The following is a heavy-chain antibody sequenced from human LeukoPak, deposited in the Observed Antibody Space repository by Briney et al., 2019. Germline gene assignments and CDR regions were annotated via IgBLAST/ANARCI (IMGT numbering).Heavy chain of an antibody. J-gene: IGHJ4*02. V-gene: IGHV4-4*07. Sequence: SETLSLTCTVSGGSTSSYYWSWIRQRAGKGLERIGRIYTSGSTNYNPSLESRGTISVKTSKNQFSLKLSSMTAADTAVYYCARKKYDSSGYSLFFDYWGQGTLVTVSS. D-gene: IGHD3-22*01. CDR1: GGSTSSYY. CDR2: IYTSGST. CDR3: ARKKYDSSGYSLFFDY.